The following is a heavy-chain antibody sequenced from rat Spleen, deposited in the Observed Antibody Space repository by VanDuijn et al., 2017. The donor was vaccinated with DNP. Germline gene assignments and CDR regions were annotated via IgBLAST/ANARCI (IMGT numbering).Heavy chain of an antibody. V-gene: IGHV2-6*01. CDR3: ARYYGYNYYAMDA. Sequence: QVQLKESGPGLVQPSQTLSLTCTVSGFSLTSYTVSWVRPPPGKGLEWIAAMSSGGSRYYNSALKSRLSISRDTSKSQVFLKMNSLQNEDTAMYFCARYYGYNYYAMDAWGQGTSVTVSS. J-gene: IGHJ4*01. CDR2: MSSGGSR. D-gene: IGHD1-9*01. CDR1: GFSLTSYT.